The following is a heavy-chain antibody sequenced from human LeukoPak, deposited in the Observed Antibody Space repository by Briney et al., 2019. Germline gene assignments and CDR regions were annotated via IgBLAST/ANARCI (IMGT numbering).Heavy chain of an antibody. V-gene: IGHV4-30-4*01. J-gene: IGHJ5*02. CDR1: GGSLSSGDYY. CDR3: AREKGYCSSTSCHTGYNWFDP. Sequence: SQTLSLTCTVSGGSLSSGDYYWSWLRQPPGTGLEWIGYIYYSGSTYYNPSLKSRVTISVDTSKNQFSLKLSSVTAADTAVYYCAREKGYCSSTSCHTGYNWFDPWGQGTLVTVSS. D-gene: IGHD2-2*02. CDR2: IYYSGST.